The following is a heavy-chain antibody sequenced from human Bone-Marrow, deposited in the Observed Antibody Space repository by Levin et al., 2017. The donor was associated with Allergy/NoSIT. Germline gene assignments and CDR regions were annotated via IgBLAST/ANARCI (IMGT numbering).Heavy chain of an antibody. V-gene: IGHV4-31*03. CDR1: GGSISSGGYY. D-gene: IGHD1-14*01. CDR2: IYYSGST. CDR3: ARGNRLERLGYGAFDI. J-gene: IGHJ3*02. Sequence: SETLSLTCTVSGGSISSGGYYWSWIRQHPGKGLEWIGYIYYSGSTYYNPSLKSRVTISVDTSKNQFSLKLSSVTAADTAVYYCARGNRLERLGYGAFDIWGQGTMVTVSS.